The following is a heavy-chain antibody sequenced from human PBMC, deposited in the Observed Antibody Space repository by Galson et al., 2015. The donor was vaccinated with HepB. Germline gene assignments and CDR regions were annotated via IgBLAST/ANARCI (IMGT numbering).Heavy chain of an antibody. D-gene: IGHD3-22*01. CDR2: INSDGSST. Sequence: SLRLSCAASGFTFSSYWMHWVRQAPGKGLVWVSRINSDGSSTSYADSVKGRFTVSRDNSKNTLYLQMNSLRADDTAVYYCASNLHNYYDMNYWGQGTLVTVSS. J-gene: IGHJ4*02. V-gene: IGHV3-74*01. CDR1: GFTFSSYW. CDR3: ASNLHNYYDMNY.